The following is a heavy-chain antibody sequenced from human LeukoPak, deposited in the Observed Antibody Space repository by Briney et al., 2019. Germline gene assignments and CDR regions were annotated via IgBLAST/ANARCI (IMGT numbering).Heavy chain of an antibody. Sequence: GGSLRLSCAASGFSFSSYGMHWVRQAPGKGLEWVAVISYDGSNKYYADSVKGRFTISRDNSKNTLYLQMNSLRAEDTAVYYCAKDPSYNWNYLTYWGQGTLVTVSS. J-gene: IGHJ4*02. D-gene: IGHD1-20*01. CDR2: ISYDGSNK. CDR1: GFSFSSYG. V-gene: IGHV3-30*18. CDR3: AKDPSYNWNYLTY.